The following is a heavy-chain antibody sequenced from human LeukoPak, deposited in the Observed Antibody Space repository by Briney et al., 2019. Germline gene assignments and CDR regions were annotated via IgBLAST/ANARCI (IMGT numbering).Heavy chain of an antibody. CDR3: ARDRSGGSPDDY. V-gene: IGHV1-2*02. J-gene: IGHJ4*02. D-gene: IGHD3-10*01. CDR1: GYTFTGYY. Sequence: GASVKVSCKASGYTFTGYYMHWVRQAPGQGLEWMGWINPNNGGTHYAQKFQGRVTMTRDTSISTAYMELSRLRSDDTAVYYCARDRSGGSPDDYWRQGTLVTVSS. CDR2: INPNNGGT.